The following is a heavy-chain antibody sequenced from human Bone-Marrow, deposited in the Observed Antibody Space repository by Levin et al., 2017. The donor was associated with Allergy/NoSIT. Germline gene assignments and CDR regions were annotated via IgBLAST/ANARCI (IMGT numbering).Heavy chain of an antibody. CDR2: IYWDDDK. V-gene: IGHV2-5*02. J-gene: IGHJ4*02. CDR3: AEHRFWFGELPGDY. CDR1: GFSLSSNGVG. D-gene: IGHD3-10*01. Sequence: SGPTLVKPTQTLTLSCSFSGFSLSSNGVGVGWIRQAPGKALEWLAPIYWDDDKRYSPSLKSRLNITKDTSKNQVAPTMTNMAPGATVKYYCAEHRFWFGELPGDYWGRGSLVTVSS.